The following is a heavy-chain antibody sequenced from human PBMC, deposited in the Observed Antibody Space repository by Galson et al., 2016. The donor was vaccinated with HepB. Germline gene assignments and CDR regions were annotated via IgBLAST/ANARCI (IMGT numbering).Heavy chain of an antibody. D-gene: IGHD1-14*01. CDR3: ARDISGHGTANRDQNY. V-gene: IGHV3-21*01. Sequence: SLRLSCAASRSTFSSHTKNWVRQAPGKGLEWVSSISGNSRYIYYADSVKGRFTVSRDNAEKSLFLQMNNLRVEDTAMYYCARDISGHGTANRDQNYWGQGTLVTVSS. CDR1: RSTFSSHT. J-gene: IGHJ4*02. CDR2: ISGNSRYI.